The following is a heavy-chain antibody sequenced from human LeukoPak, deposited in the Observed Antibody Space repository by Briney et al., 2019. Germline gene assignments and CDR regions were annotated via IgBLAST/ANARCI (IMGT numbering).Heavy chain of an antibody. V-gene: IGHV3-73*01. D-gene: IGHD5-12*01. CDR2: IRRKANRYAT. Sequence: PGGSLRLSCAASGFTFSGSAMDWVRQASGKGLEGVGRIRRKANRYATAYAASVKVRFTISRDDSKNTAYLQMNSLKTEDTAVYYCTSPGMVATRDYWGQGTLVTVSS. CDR1: GFTFSGSA. J-gene: IGHJ4*02. CDR3: TSPGMVATRDY.